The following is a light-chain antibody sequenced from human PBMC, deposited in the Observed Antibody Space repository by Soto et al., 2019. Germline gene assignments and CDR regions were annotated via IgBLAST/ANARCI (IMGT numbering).Light chain of an antibody. V-gene: IGKV3-20*01. CDR2: GAL. J-gene: IGKJ1*01. CDR3: QQYASSPWT. Sequence: EIVLPQSPGTLSLSPGERATLACRASQSVSSSYLAWYQQKPGQAPRLLIYGALSRATGIPDRFSGSGSGTDFTLTTSRLEPEDFAVYYCQQYASSPWTFGQGTKVEIK. CDR1: QSVSSSY.